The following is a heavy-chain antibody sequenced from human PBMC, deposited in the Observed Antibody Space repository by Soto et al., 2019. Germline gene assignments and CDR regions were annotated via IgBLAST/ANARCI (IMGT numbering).Heavy chain of an antibody. Sequence: SDTLSLTCTVSGGSISSYYWTWVRQPPGKGLEWIGNIFHSGSTYYTPSLQSRVTISLDTSKNHFSLKLSSVTPADTAVYYCARDRYYGSGTYYNFYSGMDVWGQGTTVTVSS. J-gene: IGHJ6*02. CDR1: GGSISSYY. V-gene: IGHV4-30-4*02. D-gene: IGHD3-10*01. CDR3: ARDRYYGSGTYYNFYSGMDV. CDR2: IFHSGST.